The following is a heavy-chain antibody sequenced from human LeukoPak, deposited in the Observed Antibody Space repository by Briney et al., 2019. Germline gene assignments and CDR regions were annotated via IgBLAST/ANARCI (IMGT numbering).Heavy chain of an antibody. CDR3: ARHRGPAADFFCDY. J-gene: IGHJ4*02. CDR2: TYYSGST. Sequence: SETLSLTCTVSGGSINSYYWSWIRQPPGKGLEWIGHTYYSGSTDYNPSLKSRVTISVDTSKNQFSLKLNSVTAADTAVYYCARHRGPAADFFCDYWGQGALVTVSS. V-gene: IGHV4-59*08. D-gene: IGHD2-2*01. CDR1: GGSINSYY.